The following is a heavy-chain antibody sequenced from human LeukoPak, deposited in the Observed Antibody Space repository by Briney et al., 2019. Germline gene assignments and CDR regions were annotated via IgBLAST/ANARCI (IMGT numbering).Heavy chain of an antibody. Sequence: GASVKVSCKASGYTFTDYYMHWVRQAPGQGLEWMGWINPNSGGTNYAQKFQGRVTMTRDASISTAYMELSRLRSDDTAVYYCARELTAADRTGFDYWGQGTLVTVSS. D-gene: IGHD6-13*01. CDR3: ARELTAADRTGFDY. J-gene: IGHJ4*02. CDR2: INPNSGGT. CDR1: GYTFTDYY. V-gene: IGHV1-2*02.